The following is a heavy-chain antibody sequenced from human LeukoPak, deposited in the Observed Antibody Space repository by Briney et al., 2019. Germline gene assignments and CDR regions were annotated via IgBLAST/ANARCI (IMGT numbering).Heavy chain of an antibody. D-gene: IGHD3-3*01. Sequence: HPGRSLRLSCAASGFTFSSYGMHWVRQAPGKGLEWVAVISYDGSNKYYADSVRGRFTISRDNSKNTLYLQMNSLRAEDTAVYYCANSYYDFWSGPRPSYYYYGMDVWGQGTTVTVSS. CDR2: ISYDGSNK. CDR1: GFTFSSYG. V-gene: IGHV3-30*18. CDR3: ANSYYDFWSGPRPSYYYYGMDV. J-gene: IGHJ6*02.